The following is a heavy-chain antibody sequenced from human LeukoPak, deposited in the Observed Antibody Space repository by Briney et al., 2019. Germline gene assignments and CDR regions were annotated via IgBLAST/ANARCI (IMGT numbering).Heavy chain of an antibody. CDR3: SGAGYNYTFLNLDY. D-gene: IGHD5-18*01. J-gene: IGHJ4*02. Sequence: KPSETLSLTCTVSGGSISGYYWSWIRHPPGKGLEWIGYIYYSGNTNSNPSPKSQARISVDMSKTQFPLNLNPVTAADTALYSCSGAGYNYTFLNLDYWGQGTLVSASS. CDR2: IYYSGNT. V-gene: IGHV4-59*12. CDR1: GGSISGYY.